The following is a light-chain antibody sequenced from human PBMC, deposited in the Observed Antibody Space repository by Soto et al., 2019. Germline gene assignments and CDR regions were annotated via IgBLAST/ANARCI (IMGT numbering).Light chain of an antibody. J-gene: IGLJ1*01. Sequence: QSVLTQPASVSGSPGQSITISCAGTSSDVGSFNLVSWYQQHPGKAPKLVIYEGTQRPSGVSNRFSASKSGNTASLTISGLQAEDAADYYCSSYAGSANYVFGTGTKVTVL. CDR1: SSDVGSFNL. CDR3: SSYAGSANYV. V-gene: IGLV2-23*01. CDR2: EGT.